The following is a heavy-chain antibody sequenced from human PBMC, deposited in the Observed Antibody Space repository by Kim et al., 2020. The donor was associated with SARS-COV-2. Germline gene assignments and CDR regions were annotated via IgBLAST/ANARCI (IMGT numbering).Heavy chain of an antibody. J-gene: IGHJ4*02. CDR3: ARDGGYSSGPEDY. V-gene: IGHV4-31*02. Sequence: YNPSLKSRVTISVDTSKNQFSLKLSSVAAADTAVYYCARDGGYSSGPEDYWGQGTLVTVSS. D-gene: IGHD6-19*01.